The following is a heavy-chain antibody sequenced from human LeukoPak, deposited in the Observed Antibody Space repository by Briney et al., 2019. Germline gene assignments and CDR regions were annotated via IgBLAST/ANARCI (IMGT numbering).Heavy chain of an antibody. CDR2: IYYSGST. Sequence: PSETLSLTCTVSGGSISSYYWSWIRQPPGKGLEWIGYIYYSGSTNYNPSLKSRVTISVDTSKNQFSLKLSSVTAADTAVYYCARHLVSGYYYYYYMDVWGKGTTVTISS. CDR3: ARHLVSGYYYYYYMDV. CDR1: GGSISSYY. J-gene: IGHJ6*03. D-gene: IGHD2-8*01. V-gene: IGHV4-59*08.